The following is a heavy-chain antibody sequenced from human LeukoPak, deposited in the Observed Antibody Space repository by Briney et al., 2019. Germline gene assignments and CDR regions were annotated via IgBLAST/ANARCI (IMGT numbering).Heavy chain of an antibody. Sequence: SQTLSLTCTVSGGSISSGGYYWSWIRQHPGKGLEWIGYIYYSGSTYYNPSLKSRVAISVDTSKNQFSLKLSSVTAADTAVYYCARGYSSSWYYFDYWGQGTLVTVSS. J-gene: IGHJ4*02. CDR2: IYYSGST. CDR3: ARGYSSSWYYFDY. CDR1: GGSISSGGYY. V-gene: IGHV4-31*03. D-gene: IGHD6-13*01.